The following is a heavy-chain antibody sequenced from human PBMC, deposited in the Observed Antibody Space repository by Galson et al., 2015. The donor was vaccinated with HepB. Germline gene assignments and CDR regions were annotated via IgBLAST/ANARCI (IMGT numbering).Heavy chain of an antibody. J-gene: IGHJ2*01. Sequence: SLRLSCAASAFTFNAYAMHWVRQAPGKGLEWVTAISFDGSNKYYADSVKGRFTISRDNFKNTLYLQMNSLGAEDTAVYYCARGRKLRYFDWLLQDDWYFDLWGRGTRVTVSS. CDR2: ISFDGSNK. CDR1: AFTFNAYA. V-gene: IGHV3-30*04. CDR3: ARGRKLRYFDWLLQDDWYFDL. D-gene: IGHD3-9*01.